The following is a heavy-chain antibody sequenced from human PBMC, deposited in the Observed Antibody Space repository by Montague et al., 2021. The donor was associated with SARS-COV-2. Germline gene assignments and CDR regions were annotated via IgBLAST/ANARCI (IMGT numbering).Heavy chain of an antibody. CDR3: ARFLRRVVPAATGHWEINYSYCYFDV. V-gene: IGHV4-34*01. CDR1: GGSFSDYY. Sequence: SETLSLTCAVYGGSFSDYYWSWIRQPPGKGLEWIGEINHSGSTNYNPSLKSRVTISVDTSKNQFSLKLSSVTAADTAVYYCARFLRRVVPAATGHWEINYSYCYFDVWGKGTPVTVSS. D-gene: IGHD2-2*01. J-gene: IGHJ6*03. CDR2: INHSGST.